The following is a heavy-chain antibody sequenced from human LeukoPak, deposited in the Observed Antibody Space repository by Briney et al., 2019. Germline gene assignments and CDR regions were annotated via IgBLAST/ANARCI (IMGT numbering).Heavy chain of an antibody. CDR3: ARIDGPTVFTYYMDL. J-gene: IGHJ6*03. CDR2: ISPRSETI. Sequence: GESLRLSCATSGFSFNRRGMNWVRHPPGKGLEWVSYISPRSETIYYAESVKGRFTVPRDDSKDSLYLQMHTLRAEDTAVYYCARIDGPTVFTYYMDLWGKGTTVTVAS. CDR1: GFSFNRRG. D-gene: IGHD3-16*01. V-gene: IGHV3-48*04.